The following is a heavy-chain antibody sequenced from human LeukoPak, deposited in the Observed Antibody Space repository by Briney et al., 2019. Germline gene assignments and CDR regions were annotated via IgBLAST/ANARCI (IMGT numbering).Heavy chain of an antibody. Sequence: PSETLSLTCTVSGDSVSSGSNYWSWIRQPAGKGLEWIGRIYTSGSTNYNPSLKSRVTISVDTSKNQFSLKLSSVTAADTAVYYCARWDSSSWGDYYYMDVWGKGTTVTVSS. D-gene: IGHD6-6*01. J-gene: IGHJ6*03. CDR3: ARWDSSSWGDYYYMDV. CDR2: IYTSGST. V-gene: IGHV4-61*02. CDR1: GDSVSSGSNY.